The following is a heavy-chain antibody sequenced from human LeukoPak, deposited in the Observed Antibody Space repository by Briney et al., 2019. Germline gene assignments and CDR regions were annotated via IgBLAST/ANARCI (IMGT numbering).Heavy chain of an antibody. J-gene: IGHJ3*02. D-gene: IGHD5-24*01. V-gene: IGHV1-2*02. CDR2: INPNSGGT. CDR1: GYTFTGYY. CDR3: ARAVGRDGYNYYAFDI. Sequence: ASVKVSCKASGYTFTGYYMHWVRQAPGQGLEWMGWINPNSGGTNYAQKFQGRVTMTRDTSISTAYMELSRLRSDGTAVYYCARAVGRDGYNYYAFDIWGQGTMVTVSS.